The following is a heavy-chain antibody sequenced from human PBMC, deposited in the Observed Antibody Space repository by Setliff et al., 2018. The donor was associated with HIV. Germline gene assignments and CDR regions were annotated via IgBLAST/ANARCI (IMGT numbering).Heavy chain of an antibody. D-gene: IGHD2-21*02. Sequence: PSETLSLTCTVSGGSISSHYWSWIRQPPGQGLEWIGSIYYSGSTNYNPSLKSRVTISVDTSKNQFSLKLSSVTAADTAVYYCARRVVTAIIDAFDIWGQGTMVTVSS. V-gene: IGHV4-59*11. CDR3: ARRVVTAIIDAFDI. J-gene: IGHJ3*02. CDR2: IYYSGST. CDR1: GGSISSHY.